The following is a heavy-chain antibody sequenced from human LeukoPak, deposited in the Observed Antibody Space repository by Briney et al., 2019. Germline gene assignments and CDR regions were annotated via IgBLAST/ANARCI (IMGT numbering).Heavy chain of an antibody. J-gene: IGHJ4*02. V-gene: IGHV2-70*01. CDR1: GFSLSTSGMC. Sequence: SGPTLVNPTQTLTLTCTFSGFSLSTSGMCVSWIRQPPGKALEWLALIDWNDDKYYSTSLKTRLTISKDTSKNQVVLTMTNMDPVDTATYYCARISGREGATTGDVDYWGQGTLVTVSS. CDR3: ARISGREGATTGDVDY. CDR2: IDWNDDK. D-gene: IGHD1-26*01.